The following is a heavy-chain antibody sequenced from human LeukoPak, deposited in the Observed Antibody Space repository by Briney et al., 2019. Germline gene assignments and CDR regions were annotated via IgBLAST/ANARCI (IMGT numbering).Heavy chain of an antibody. V-gene: IGHV4-39*01. D-gene: IGHD2-15*01. CDR2: IYETGST. CDR1: GASISSSTYY. CDR3: ARHSGSGYYFYFYTMDV. J-gene: IGHJ6*01. Sequence: SETLSLICTVSGASISSSTYYWGWIRQPPGKGLDWIGCIYETGSTYYKSSLKSRVTISVDTSKNQFSLKLSSVTAADTAVYYCARHSGSGYYFYFYTMDVWGQGATVTVSS.